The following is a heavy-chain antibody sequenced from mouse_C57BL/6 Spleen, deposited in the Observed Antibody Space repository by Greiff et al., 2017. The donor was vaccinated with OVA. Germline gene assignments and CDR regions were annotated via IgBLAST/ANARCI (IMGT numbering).Heavy chain of an antibody. CDR2: IYPGDGDT. CDR1: GYAFSSSW. J-gene: IGHJ1*03. Sequence: QVQLQQSGPELVKPGASVKISCKASGYAFSSSWMNWVKQRPGKGLEWIGRIYPGDGDTTYNGKFKGKATLTADKSSSTAYMQLSSLTSEDSAVYFCARNYGRDLYFDVWGTGTTVTVSS. CDR3: ARNYGRDLYFDV. V-gene: IGHV1-82*01. D-gene: IGHD1-1*01.